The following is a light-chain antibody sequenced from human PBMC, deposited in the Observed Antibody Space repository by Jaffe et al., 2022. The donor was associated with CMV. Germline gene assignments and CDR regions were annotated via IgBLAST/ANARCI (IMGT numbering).Light chain of an antibody. CDR1: HMISSN. J-gene: IGKJ4*01. Sequence: EIVTTQSPATLSVSPGERVTLSCRTSHMISSNLAWYQHKPGQSPRLLISGASTRATGVPPRFSGSGSGTEFTLSISSVQSEDFAVYFCHQYGTWPPTFGGGTKV. V-gene: IGKV3-15*01. CDR3: HQYGTWPPT. CDR2: GAS.